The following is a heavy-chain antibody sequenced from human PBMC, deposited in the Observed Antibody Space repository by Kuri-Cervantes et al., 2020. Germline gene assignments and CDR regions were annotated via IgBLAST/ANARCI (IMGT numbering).Heavy chain of an antibody. CDR1: GYTFTSYD. CDR2: MNPNSGNT. D-gene: IGHD2-2*01. J-gene: IGHJ5*02. Sequence: ASVKVSCKASGYTFTSYDINWVRQATGQGLEWMGWMNPNSGNTGYAQKLQGRVTMTTDTSTSTAYMELRSLRSDDTAVYYSARTGGSQLLGKSNWFDPWGQGTLVTVSS. CDR3: ARTGGSQLLGKSNWFDP. V-gene: IGHV1-8*01.